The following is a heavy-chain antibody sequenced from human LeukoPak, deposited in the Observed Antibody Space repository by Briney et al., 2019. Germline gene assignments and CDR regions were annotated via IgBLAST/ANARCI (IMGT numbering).Heavy chain of an antibody. CDR1: AFTFSSYA. V-gene: IGHV3-23*01. D-gene: IGHD2-15*01. CDR3: AKGDHPDHSRVVVVAAGIDY. CDR2: ISGSGGST. Sequence: SLTLSCAVAAFTFSSYAMSWVRQPQGEWLGWVSAISGSGGSTYYADSVKGRFTISRDNSKNTLYLQMNSLRAEDTAVYYCAKGDHPDHSRVVVVAAGIDYWGQGTLVTVSS. J-gene: IGHJ4*02.